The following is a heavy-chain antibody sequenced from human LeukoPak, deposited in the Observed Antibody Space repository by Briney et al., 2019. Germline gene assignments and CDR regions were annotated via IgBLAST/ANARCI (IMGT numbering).Heavy chain of an antibody. V-gene: IGHV4-4*07. Sequence: SETLSLTCTVSGGSISSYYWSWIRQPAGKGLEWIGRIYTSGSTNYNPSLKSRVTISLDTSKNQFSLKLSSVTAADTAVYYCAGGPHYGDGNYFFHMDVWAKGTTVTVSS. CDR3: AGGPHYGDGNYFFHMDV. CDR2: IYTSGST. D-gene: IGHD4-17*01. CDR1: GGSISSYY. J-gene: IGHJ6*03.